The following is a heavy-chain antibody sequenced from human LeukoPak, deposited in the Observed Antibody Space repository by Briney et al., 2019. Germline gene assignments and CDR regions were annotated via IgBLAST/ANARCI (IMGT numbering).Heavy chain of an antibody. CDR2: ISSSSSYI. CDR3: ARDTGDYYDSSEADY. D-gene: IGHD3-22*01. V-gene: IGHV3-21*01. CDR1: GFTFSSYS. J-gene: IGHJ4*02. Sequence: GGSLRLSCAASGFTFSSYSMNWVRQAPGEGLEWVSSISSSSSYIYYADSVKGRFTISRDNAKNSLYLQMNSLRAEDTAVYYCARDTGDYYDSSEADYWGQGTLVTVSS.